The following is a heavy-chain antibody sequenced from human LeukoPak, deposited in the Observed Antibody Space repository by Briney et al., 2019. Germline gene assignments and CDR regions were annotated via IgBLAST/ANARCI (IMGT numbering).Heavy chain of an antibody. D-gene: IGHD4-11*01. Sequence: GGSLRLSCAASGFTFRSYAMHWVRQAPGKGLEWVAVILYDGSNQYYADSVKGRFTISRDNSKNTLYLQMNSLRPEDTSVYYCAKRPDDYDYSIDVGPRSPRVSVLTGSTCAKTNI. CDR1: GFTFRSYA. CDR3: AKRPDDYDYSIDVGPRSPRVSVLTGSTCAKTNI. V-gene: IGHV3-30-3*01. CDR2: ILYDGSNQ. J-gene: IGHJ3*02.